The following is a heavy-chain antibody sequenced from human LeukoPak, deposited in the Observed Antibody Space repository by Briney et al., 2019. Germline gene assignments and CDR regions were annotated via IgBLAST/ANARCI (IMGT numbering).Heavy chain of an antibody. Sequence: GRSLRLSCAASGFSFRSYVMHWARQAPGKGLEWVALIWFDGTYTYYADSVKGRFTISRDNAENILYLQMNSLRAEDTAVYYCGKGNSGSYYDAFDIWGQGTMVTVSS. CDR1: GFSFRSYV. D-gene: IGHD1-26*01. CDR3: GKGNSGSYYDAFDI. V-gene: IGHV3-33*06. CDR2: IWFDGTYT. J-gene: IGHJ3*02.